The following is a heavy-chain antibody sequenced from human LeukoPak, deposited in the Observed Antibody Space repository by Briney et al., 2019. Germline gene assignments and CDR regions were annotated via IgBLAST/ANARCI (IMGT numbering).Heavy chain of an antibody. Sequence: WIRQPPGKGLEWVSLISGDGGSTYYADSVKGRFTISRDNSKNSLYLQMNSLRTEDTALYYCAKTGYSYGTDFDYWGQGTLVTVSS. V-gene: IGHV3-43*02. CDR2: ISGDGGST. CDR3: AKTGYSYGTDFDY. J-gene: IGHJ4*02. D-gene: IGHD5-18*01.